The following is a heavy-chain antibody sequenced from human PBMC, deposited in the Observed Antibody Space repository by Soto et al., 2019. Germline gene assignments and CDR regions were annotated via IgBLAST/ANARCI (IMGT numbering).Heavy chain of an antibody. J-gene: IGHJ4*02. CDR2: IYSGGTT. Sequence: EVQLVESGGGLVQPGGSLRLSCAASGFTVSSSSISWVRQAPGKGLEWISVIYSGGTTYYADSVKGRFTISRDNSRNTLYLQMNSLRAEDTAVYYCARERRITIFGVVTTEFDYWGQGTLVTVSS. D-gene: IGHD3-3*01. CDR3: ARERRITIFGVVTTEFDY. CDR1: GFTVSSSS. V-gene: IGHV3-66*01.